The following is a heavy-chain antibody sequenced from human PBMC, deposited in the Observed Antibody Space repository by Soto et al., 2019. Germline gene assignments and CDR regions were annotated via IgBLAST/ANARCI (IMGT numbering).Heavy chain of an antibody. CDR2: ISTEGSTT. Sequence: EVQLVESGGGLVQPGGSLRLSCAASGFTFSRYWMHWVRQAPGEGLVWVSGISTEGSTTRYVDSVKSRFTISRDNVKNTLYLQMSSLRAEDTAVYYCAKDDFFVVGISRGFEIWGQGTVVTVAS. CDR3: AKDDFFVVGISRGFEI. CDR1: GFTFSRYW. J-gene: IGHJ3*02. D-gene: IGHD3-3*01. V-gene: IGHV3-74*01.